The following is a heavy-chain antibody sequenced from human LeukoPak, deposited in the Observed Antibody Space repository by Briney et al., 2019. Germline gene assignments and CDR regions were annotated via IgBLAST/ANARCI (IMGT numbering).Heavy chain of an antibody. D-gene: IGHD2-15*01. Sequence: GGSLRLSCAASGFTFRNFGFIWVRQAPGRGLEWISSISSGSFIYYADAVKARFTISRDNTRDSLSLQMNSLRADDTAVYYCARLMFIAVGNWYFDLWGRGTLVTVSS. CDR1: GFTFRNFG. CDR3: ARLMFIAVGNWYFDL. V-gene: IGHV3-21*01. J-gene: IGHJ2*01. CDR2: ISSGSFI.